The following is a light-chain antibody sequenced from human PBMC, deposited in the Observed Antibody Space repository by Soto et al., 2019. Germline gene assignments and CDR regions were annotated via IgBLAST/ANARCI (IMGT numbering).Light chain of an antibody. CDR2: DAS. CDR3: QQRSNWPIT. V-gene: IGKV3-11*01. CDR1: RSGSSY. J-gene: IGKJ5*01. Sequence: EILFTQSQSTRSLSQGERATHSCRASRSGSSYLAWFQQKPGQAPRLLIFDASTRPTGIPARFSGRGSGTDFTLTSSSLEPEDFAVYYCQQRSNWPITFGQGTRLEIK.